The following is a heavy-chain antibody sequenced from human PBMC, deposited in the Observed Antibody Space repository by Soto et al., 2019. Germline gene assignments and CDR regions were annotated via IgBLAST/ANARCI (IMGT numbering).Heavy chain of an antibody. CDR1: GGSIRDYF. D-gene: IGHD4-17*01. CDR3: ARVGGDDFGDFGGFDY. CDR2: IYYSGRT. J-gene: IGHJ4*02. V-gene: IGHV4-59*01. Sequence: PSETLSLTCTVSGGSIRDYFWTWIRQPPGKGLEWIGYIYYSGRTNYNPSLKSRVSISVDTSKNHFSLQLRSVTAADTAVYYCARVGGDDFGDFGGFDYWGQGTLVPVSS.